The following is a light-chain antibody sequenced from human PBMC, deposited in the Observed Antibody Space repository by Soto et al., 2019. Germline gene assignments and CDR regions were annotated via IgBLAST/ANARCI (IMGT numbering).Light chain of an antibody. Sequence: QPVLIQPPSASGTPGQRVTISCSGSSSNIGSNYVYWFQQLPGAAPKLLIYRNNQRPSGVPDRFSGSKSGTSASLAISGLRSEEEADYYCATWEDNLTARVFGGGTKLTVL. J-gene: IGLJ3*02. V-gene: IGLV1-47*01. CDR3: ATWEDNLTARV. CDR2: RNN. CDR1: SSNIGSNY.